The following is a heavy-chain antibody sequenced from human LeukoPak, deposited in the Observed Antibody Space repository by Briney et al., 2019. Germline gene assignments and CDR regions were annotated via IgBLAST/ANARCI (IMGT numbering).Heavy chain of an antibody. V-gene: IGHV4-39*07. CDR1: GLSISSSSYY. J-gene: IGHJ4*02. Sequence: SETVSLICTVSGLSISSSSYYWGWIRQPPGKGLEWIGNIYYSGSTYYNPSLKSRVTISVDTSKNQSSLKLSSVTAADTAVYYCARDSRYYDSSGPTSQIDYWGQGTLVTVSS. D-gene: IGHD3-22*01. CDR2: IYYSGST. CDR3: ARDSRYYDSSGPTSQIDY.